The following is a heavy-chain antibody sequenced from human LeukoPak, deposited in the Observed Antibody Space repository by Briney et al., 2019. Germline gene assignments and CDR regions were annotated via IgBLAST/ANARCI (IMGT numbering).Heavy chain of an antibody. V-gene: IGHV3-7*01. Sequence: GGSLRLSCAASGLTFSSSWMSWVRQAPGKGLEWVANIKQDGSEKHYVDSVKGRFTISRDNAKNSLYLQMNSLRAEDTAMYYCARVDYYDKYAFDIWGQGTMVTVSS. CDR1: GLTFSSSW. CDR3: ARVDYYDKYAFDI. CDR2: IKQDGSEK. J-gene: IGHJ3*02. D-gene: IGHD3-22*01.